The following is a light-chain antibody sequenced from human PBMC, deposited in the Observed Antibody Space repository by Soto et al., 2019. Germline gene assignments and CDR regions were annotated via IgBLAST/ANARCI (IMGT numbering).Light chain of an antibody. CDR1: SSDVGAYNY. J-gene: IGLJ2*01. V-gene: IGLV2-14*01. CDR2: EVA. Sequence: QSALTQPASVSGSPGQSITISCTGTSSDVGAYNYVSWYQQYPGKAPRLMIYEVANRPSGVSNRFSGAKSGNTASLTISGLQAEDEADYYCSSYRRSNTVVFGGGTKLTVL. CDR3: SSYRRSNTVV.